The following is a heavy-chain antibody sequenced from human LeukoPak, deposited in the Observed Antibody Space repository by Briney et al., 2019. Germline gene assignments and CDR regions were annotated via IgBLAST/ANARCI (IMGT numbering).Heavy chain of an antibody. V-gene: IGHV3-23*01. CDR1: GLPFCSYA. CDR3: ATPSGYSSTWSYFDY. D-gene: IGHD6-13*01. Sequence: PGGPLSQACGTSGLPFCSYAIRWVRQAPGKLLGGVSAFNASCGNTYYAGSVKGRFTISRDNSKNTLNLQTNSLRAEDTAVYYCATPSGYSSTWSYFDYWGQGTLVTVSS. CDR2: FNASCGNT. J-gene: IGHJ4*02.